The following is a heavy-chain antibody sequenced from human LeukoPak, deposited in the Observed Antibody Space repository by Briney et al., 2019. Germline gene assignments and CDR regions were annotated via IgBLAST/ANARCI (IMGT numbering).Heavy chain of an antibody. Sequence: GGSLRLSCAASGFTFSSYGMHWVRQAPGKGLEWVAVISYDGSNKYYADSVKGRFTTSRDNSKNTLYLQMNSLRAEDTAVYYCAKDLTVTIWGQGTLVTVSS. D-gene: IGHD4-17*01. V-gene: IGHV3-30*18. CDR3: AKDLTVTI. J-gene: IGHJ4*02. CDR1: GFTFSSYG. CDR2: ISYDGSNK.